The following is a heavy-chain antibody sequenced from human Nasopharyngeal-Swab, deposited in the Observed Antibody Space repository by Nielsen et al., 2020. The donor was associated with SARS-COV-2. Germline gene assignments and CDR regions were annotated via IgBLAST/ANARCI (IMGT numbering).Heavy chain of an antibody. J-gene: IGHJ6*02. D-gene: IGHD6-19*01. Sequence: SVKVSCKASGCTFSCYAICWLRQSPGQGLEWLGGIIPIFGTANYAQKFQGRVTITSDESTSTAYMELSSLRSEDTAVYYCAAELIASGWYSGYYYYGMDVWGQGTTVTVSS. CDR1: GCTFSCYA. CDR2: IIPIFGTA. CDR3: AAELIASGWYSGYYYYGMDV. V-gene: IGHV1-69*13.